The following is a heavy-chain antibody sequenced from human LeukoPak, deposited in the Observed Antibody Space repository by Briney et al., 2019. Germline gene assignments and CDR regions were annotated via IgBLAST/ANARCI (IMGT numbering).Heavy chain of an antibody. CDR1: GITFSSYS. J-gene: IGHJ5*02. CDR2: ISSFSGTI. CDR3: ARDREGGFDP. D-gene: IGHD5-24*01. V-gene: IGHV3-48*04. Sequence: GGSLRLSCVASGITFSSYSMNWVRQAPGKGLEWVSYISSFSGTINYADSVKGRFTISRDNAKNSLYLQMNSLRAEDTAVYYCARDREGGFDPWGQGTLVTVSS.